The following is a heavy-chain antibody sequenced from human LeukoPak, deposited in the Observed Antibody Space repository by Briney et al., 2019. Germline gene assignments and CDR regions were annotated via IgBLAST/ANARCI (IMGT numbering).Heavy chain of an antibody. CDR2: IYYSGSN. J-gene: IGHJ4*02. V-gene: IGHV4-59*01. D-gene: IGHD3/OR15-3a*01. CDR1: GGSISSYY. Sequence: SETLSLTCTVSGGSISSYYWSRIRQPPGKGLEWIGYIYYSGSNNYNPSLTSRVTISVDTSKNQFSLRLSSVTAADTAVYYCARVAGTGSFDYWGQGTLVTVSS. CDR3: ARVAGTGSFDY.